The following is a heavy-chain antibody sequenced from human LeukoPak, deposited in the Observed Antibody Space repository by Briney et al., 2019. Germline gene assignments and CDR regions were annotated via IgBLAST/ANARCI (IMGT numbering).Heavy chain of an antibody. J-gene: IGHJ3*02. CDR3: ARDSYYDNSGEGAFDI. CDR1: GGPLSTTSYY. D-gene: IGHD3-22*01. Sequence: SETLSLTCTVSGGPLSTTSYYWGWVRQPPGKGLEWIGSINYSGNTYYNPSLKSRVTIFVDTSKRQFSLRLSSVTAADTAVYYCARDSYYDNSGEGAFDIWGQGTLVTVSS. CDR2: INYSGNT. V-gene: IGHV4-39*02.